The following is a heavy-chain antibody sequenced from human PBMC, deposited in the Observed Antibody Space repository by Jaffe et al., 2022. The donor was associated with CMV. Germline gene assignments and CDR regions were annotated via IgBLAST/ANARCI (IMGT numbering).Heavy chain of an antibody. V-gene: IGHV1-18*01. CDR2: ISAYNGNT. CDR1: GYTFTSYG. D-gene: IGHD3-22*01. J-gene: IGHJ4*02. Sequence: QVQLVQSGAEVKKPGASVKVSCKASGYTFTSYGISWVRQAPGQGLEWMGWISAYNGNTNYAQKLQGRVTMTTDTSTSTAYMELRSLRSDDTAVYYCARDQLDYYDSNDSGFFDYWGQGTLVTVSS. CDR3: ARDQLDYYDSNDSGFFDY.